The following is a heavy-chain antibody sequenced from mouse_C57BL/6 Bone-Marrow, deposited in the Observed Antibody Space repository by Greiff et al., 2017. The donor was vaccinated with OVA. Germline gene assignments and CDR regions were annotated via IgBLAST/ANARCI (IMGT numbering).Heavy chain of an antibody. CDR2: ISSGSSTI. CDR3: AAAQLDY. D-gene: IGHD2-12*01. J-gene: IGHJ2*01. Sequence: DVKLVESGGGLVKPGGSLKLSCAASGFTFSDYGMHWVRQAPEKGLEWVAYISSGSSTINYADTVKGRFTISRDNTKNTLFLQMTSLTSEDAAMYYGAAAQLDYWGQGTTLTVSS. CDR1: GFTFSDYG. V-gene: IGHV5-17*01.